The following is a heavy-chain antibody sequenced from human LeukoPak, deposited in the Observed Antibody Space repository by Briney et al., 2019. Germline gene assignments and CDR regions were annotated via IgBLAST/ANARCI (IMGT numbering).Heavy chain of an antibody. Sequence: SETLSLTCTVSGGSFSSYYWSWIRQPPGKGLEWIGYIYTTGTTSYNPSLKSRVTISLDTSKNQFSLQLSSVTAADTAVYYCARERYDFRSFDYWGQGTLVTFSS. J-gene: IGHJ4*02. CDR3: ARERYDFRSFDY. D-gene: IGHD3-3*01. CDR1: GGSFSSYY. CDR2: IYTTGTT. V-gene: IGHV4-4*09.